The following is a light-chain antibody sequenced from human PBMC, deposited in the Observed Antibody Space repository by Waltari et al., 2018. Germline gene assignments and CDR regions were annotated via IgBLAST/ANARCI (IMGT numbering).Light chain of an antibody. CDR2: RNN. V-gene: IGLV1-47*01. J-gene: IGLJ3*02. CDR1: RSNIGSNY. Sequence: QSVLTQPPSASGTPGQRVTIYCSGSRSNIGSNYVYWYQQLPGTAPKLLIYRNNQPPSGVPDRFSGSKSGTSASLAISGLRSEDEADYYCAAWDDSLSGRVFGGGTKVTVL. CDR3: AAWDDSLSGRV.